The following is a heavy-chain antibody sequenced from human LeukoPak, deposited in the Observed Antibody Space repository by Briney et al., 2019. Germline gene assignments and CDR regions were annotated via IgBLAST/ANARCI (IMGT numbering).Heavy chain of an antibody. CDR2: ISAYSGDT. V-gene: IGHV1-18*04. CDR3: ARPGTFYGDYGWYFDL. Sequence: GASVKVSCKASGYSFSGYAISWVRQAPGQGLEWMGRISAYSGDTKYAQNFQGRLTMTTDTSTSTAYMELRSLRSDDTAVYFCARPGTFYGDYGWYFDLWGRGTLVTVSS. D-gene: IGHD4-17*01. CDR1: GYSFSGYA. J-gene: IGHJ2*01.